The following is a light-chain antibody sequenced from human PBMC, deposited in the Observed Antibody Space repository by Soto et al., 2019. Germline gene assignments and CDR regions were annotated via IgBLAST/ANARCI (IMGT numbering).Light chain of an antibody. CDR3: QQLNSYPIT. CDR1: QSVSDS. V-gene: IGKV1-5*01. CDR2: DVS. J-gene: IGKJ5*01. Sequence: DIQMTQSPSTLSASVGDTVTITCRASQSVSDSLAWYQVKPGEAPKLLIFDVSNLETGVPSRFSGSGSGTDFTLTISSLQPEDFATYYCQQLNSYPITFGQGTRLEIK.